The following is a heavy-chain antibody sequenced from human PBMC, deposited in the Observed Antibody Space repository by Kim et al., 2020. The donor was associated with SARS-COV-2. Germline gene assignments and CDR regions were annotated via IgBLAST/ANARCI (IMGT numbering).Heavy chain of an antibody. CDR1: GFTFSAYS. V-gene: IGHV3-21*06. D-gene: IGHD4-17*01. CDR2: ISSTSYI. CDR3: ARDHPSTYYGDYAARNWFDP. Sequence: GGSLRLSCAASGFTFSAYSMYWVRQAPGKGLEWVSSISSTSYIYYADSVKGRFTISRDNAKSSLYLQMNGLRDEDTAVYYCARDHPSTYYGDYAARNWFDPWGQGTLVTVSS. J-gene: IGHJ5*02.